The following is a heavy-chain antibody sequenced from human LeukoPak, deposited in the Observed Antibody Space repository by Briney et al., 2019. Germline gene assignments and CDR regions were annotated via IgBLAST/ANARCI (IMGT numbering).Heavy chain of an antibody. Sequence: GGSLTLSCAASGFTFSSYAMSWVRQAPGKGLEWVSAISGSGGSTYYADSGKGRFTISRDNSKNTLYLQMNSLRAEDTGVHYCAKDPLMGVAHCYFDYWGQGTLVTVSS. D-gene: IGHD3-3*01. V-gene: IGHV3-23*01. J-gene: IGHJ4*02. CDR1: GFTFSSYA. CDR2: ISGSGGST. CDR3: AKDPLMGVAHCYFDY.